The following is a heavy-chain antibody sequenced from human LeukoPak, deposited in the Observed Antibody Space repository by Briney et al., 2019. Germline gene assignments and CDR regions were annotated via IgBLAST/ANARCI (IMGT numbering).Heavy chain of an antibody. CDR1: GGSIGRNHYY. V-gene: IGHV4-39*01. J-gene: IGHJ4*02. Sequence: SETLSLSCTVSGGSIGRNHYYWGWIRQPPGKGLEWIGSIYYTGGTYYRSSLKSRVTLSIDTSKNQFSLRLTSVTAADTAVYYCARYPYSDSGVWQAFDYWGQGTLVTVSS. CDR3: ARYPYSDSGVWQAFDY. D-gene: IGHD5-12*01. CDR2: IYYTGGT.